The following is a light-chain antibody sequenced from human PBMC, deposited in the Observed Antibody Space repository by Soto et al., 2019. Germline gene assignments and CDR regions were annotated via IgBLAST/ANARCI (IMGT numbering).Light chain of an antibody. CDR2: EVS. CDR3: SSYAGSNNLYV. V-gene: IGLV2-8*01. J-gene: IGLJ1*01. Sequence: QSALTQPPSASGSPGQSVTISCTGTSSDVGGYNYVSWYQQHPGKAPKLMIYEVSKRPSGVPDRFSGSKSGNTASLTVSGLQAEDEADYYYSSYAGSNNLYVFGTGTKLTVL. CDR1: SSDVGGYNY.